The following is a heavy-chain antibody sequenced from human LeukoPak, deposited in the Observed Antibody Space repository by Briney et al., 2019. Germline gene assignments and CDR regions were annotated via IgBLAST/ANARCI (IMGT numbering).Heavy chain of an antibody. Sequence: GGSLRLSCVASGFTFNNYGMHWVRQAPGKGLEWVTLISYDGSNKYYADSVKGRFTISRDNSKNTLYLQMNSLRAEDTAIYYCAKDRVGATLYFDCWGQGTLVTVSS. J-gene: IGHJ4*02. V-gene: IGHV3-30*18. D-gene: IGHD1-26*01. CDR2: ISYDGSNK. CDR1: GFTFNNYG. CDR3: AKDRVGATLYFDC.